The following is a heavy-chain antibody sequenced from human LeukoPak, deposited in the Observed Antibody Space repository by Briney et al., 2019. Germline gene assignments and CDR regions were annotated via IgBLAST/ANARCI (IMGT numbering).Heavy chain of an antibody. CDR3: ARDGGARDDGYFDY. J-gene: IGHJ4*02. V-gene: IGHV4-59*12. D-gene: IGHD3-3*01. CDR2: IYYSGST. CDR1: GGSISSYY. Sequence: SETLSLTCTVSGGSISSYYWSWIRQPPGKGLEWIGYIYYSGSTNYNPSLKSRVTMSVDTSKNQFSLKLSSVTAADTAVYYCARDGGARDDGYFDYWGQGTLVTVSS.